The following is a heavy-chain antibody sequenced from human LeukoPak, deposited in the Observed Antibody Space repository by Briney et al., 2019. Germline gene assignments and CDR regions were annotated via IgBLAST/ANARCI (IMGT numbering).Heavy chain of an antibody. V-gene: IGHV1-69*01. J-gene: IGHJ5*02. D-gene: IGHD3-3*01. CDR1: GGTFSSYA. CDR3: ASGITIFGVVAWRWFDP. Sequence: SVKASCKASGGTFSSYAISWVRQAPGQGLEWMGGIIPIFGTANYAQKFQGRVTITADESTSTAYMELSSLRSEDTAVYYCASGITIFGVVAWRWFDPWGQGTLVTVSS. CDR2: IIPIFGTA.